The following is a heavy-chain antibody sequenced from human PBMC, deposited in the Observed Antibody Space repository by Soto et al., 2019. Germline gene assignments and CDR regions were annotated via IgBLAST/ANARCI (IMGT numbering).Heavy chain of an antibody. CDR3: ARHVPPLTPLYCGGDCHFGSGDV. V-gene: IGHV4-39*01. J-gene: IGHJ6*02. CDR2: IYYSGST. Sequence: PSETLSLTCTVSGGSISSSSYYWGWIRQPPGKGLEWIGSIYYSGSTYYNPSLKSRVTISVDTSKNQFSLKLSSVTAADTAVYYCARHVPPLTPLYCGGDCHFGSGDVWGQGTTVTVSS. D-gene: IGHD2-21*02. CDR1: GGSISSSSYY.